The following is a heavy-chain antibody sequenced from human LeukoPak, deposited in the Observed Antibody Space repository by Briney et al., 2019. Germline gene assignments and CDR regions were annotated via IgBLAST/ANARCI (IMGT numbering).Heavy chain of an antibody. CDR3: AKQTLPYGDYDY. CDR1: GFTFSTYA. D-gene: IGHD4-17*01. J-gene: IGHJ4*02. V-gene: IGHV3-23*01. CDR2: ISGSGSST. Sequence: GGSLRLSCAASGFTFSTYAMNWVRQAPGKGLEWVSAISGSGSSTYYADSVKGRFTISRDNSKNTVYLQMNSLRAEDTAVYYCAKQTLPYGDYDYWGQGTLVTVSS.